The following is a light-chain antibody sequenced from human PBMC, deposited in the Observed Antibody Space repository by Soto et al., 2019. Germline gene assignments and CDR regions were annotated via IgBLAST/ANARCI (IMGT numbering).Light chain of an antibody. J-gene: IGKJ1*01. V-gene: IGKV1-5*03. CDR3: QQYSSSWT. CDR1: QSISSW. Sequence: DIQMTQSPSTLSASVGDRVTVTCRASQSISSWLAWYQQKPGKAPKLLIYKASSLQSGVPSRFSGGGSGTEFTLTISSLQPEDFATYYCQQYSSSWTFGQGTKVDIK. CDR2: KAS.